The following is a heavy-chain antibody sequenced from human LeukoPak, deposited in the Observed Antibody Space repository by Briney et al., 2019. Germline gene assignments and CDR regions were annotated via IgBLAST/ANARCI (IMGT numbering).Heavy chain of an antibody. J-gene: IGHJ4*02. CDR2: IAWNTAAT. CDR3: AIRKLGTYYFDY. CDR1: GFTFDNYA. Sequence: PGGSLRLSCAASGFTFDNYAMHWVRQPPGKGLEWVSGIAWNTAATAYADSMRGRFTISRDNAKNSLYLQMNSLRVEDTAFYFCAIRKLGTYYFDYWGQGTLVTVSS. V-gene: IGHV3-9*01. D-gene: IGHD1-26*01.